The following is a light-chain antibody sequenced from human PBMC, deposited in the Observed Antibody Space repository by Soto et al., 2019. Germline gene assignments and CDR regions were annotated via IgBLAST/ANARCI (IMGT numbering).Light chain of an antibody. Sequence: EIVMTQSPATLSVSPGERATLSCRASQNVRSNLAWYQQKPGQAPRLLIYGASTRVTGIPARFSGSGSETEFTLTISNLQSEDFAVYYCQQYNNRPLPFGGGTKVDI. V-gene: IGKV3-15*01. CDR3: QQYNNRPLP. CDR2: GAS. J-gene: IGKJ4*01. CDR1: QNVRSN.